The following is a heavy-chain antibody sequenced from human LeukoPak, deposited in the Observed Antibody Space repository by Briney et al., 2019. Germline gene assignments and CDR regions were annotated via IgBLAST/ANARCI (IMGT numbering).Heavy chain of an antibody. CDR2: LSGSGGGT. CDR3: AKRGVVIRVFLVGFHKEDYYFDS. J-gene: IGHJ4*02. D-gene: IGHD3-10*01. V-gene: IGHV3-23*01. Sequence: GGSLRLSCAVSGITLSNYGMSWVRQAPGKGVEWVAGLSGSGGGTNYADSVQGRFTISRDNPKNTLYLQMNSLRAEDTAVYFCAKRGVVIRVFLVGFHKEDYYFDSWGQGALVTVSS. CDR1: GITLSNYG.